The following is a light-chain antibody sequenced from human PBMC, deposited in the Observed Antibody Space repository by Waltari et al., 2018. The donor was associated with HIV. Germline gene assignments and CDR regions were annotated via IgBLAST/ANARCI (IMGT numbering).Light chain of an antibody. V-gene: IGKV1D-16*01. CDR2: GAS. Sequence: EIQITQSPPSLAESVGQRVTITCRASQTVRSSLAWYQQRPGKAPKSLVYGASKLQTEVPSRFSAGGSGTNFSLTISSLKPEDFATYICQQYYTFPRTFGRGTRVDMK. J-gene: IGKJ1*01. CDR1: QTVRSS. CDR3: QQYYTFPRT.